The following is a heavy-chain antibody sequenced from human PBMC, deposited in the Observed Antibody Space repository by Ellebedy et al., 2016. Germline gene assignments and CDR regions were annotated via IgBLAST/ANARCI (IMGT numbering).Heavy chain of an antibody. D-gene: IGHD3-10*01. V-gene: IGHV3-21*04. CDR3: AREVLVRYGSGRYCDY. Sequence: GESLKISCSASGFSFSLYSLSWVRQAPGKGLEWVSSISSSGATGHYADSLKGRFTISRDNAKNSLFLEMNSLRAEDTAVYFCAREVLVRYGSGRYCDYWGQGVLVTVSS. CDR1: GFSFSLYS. CDR2: ISSSGATG. J-gene: IGHJ4*02.